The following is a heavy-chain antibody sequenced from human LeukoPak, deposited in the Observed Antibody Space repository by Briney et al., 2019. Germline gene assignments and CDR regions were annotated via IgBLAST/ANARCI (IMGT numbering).Heavy chain of an antibody. J-gene: IGHJ4*02. CDR3: ARPGTYCSGYGSCFPSEY. V-gene: IGHV3-7*01. D-gene: IGHD2-15*01. CDR1: GFTFSNYW. CDR2: IDKDGSEK. Sequence: GGSLRLSCAASGFTFSNYWMSWVRQAPGKGPEWAAKIDKDGSEKYSVDSVRGRFTISRDNAKNTLYLQMDSLRAEDTAVYYCARPGTYCSGYGSCFPSEYWGQGSLVIVSS.